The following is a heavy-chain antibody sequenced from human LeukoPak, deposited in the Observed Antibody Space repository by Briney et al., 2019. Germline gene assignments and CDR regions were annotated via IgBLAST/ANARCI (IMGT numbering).Heavy chain of an antibody. CDR3: ARDGYDILTGYYHAFDI. V-gene: IGHV1-69*05. CDR2: IIPIFGTA. CDR1: GSTFSSYA. J-gene: IGHJ3*02. Sequence: SVKVSCKASGSTFSSYAISWVRQAPGQGLEWMGGIIPIFGTANYAQKFQGRVTITTDESTSTAYMELSSLRSEDTAVYYCARDGYDILTGYYHAFDIWGQGTMVTVSS. D-gene: IGHD3-9*01.